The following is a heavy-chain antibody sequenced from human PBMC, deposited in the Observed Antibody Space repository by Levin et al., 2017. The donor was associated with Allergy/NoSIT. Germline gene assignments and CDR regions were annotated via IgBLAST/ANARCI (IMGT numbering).Heavy chain of an antibody. Sequence: SCAASGFTFSSYAMSWVRQAPGKGLEWVSAISGSGGSTYYADSVKGRFTISRDNSKNTLYLQMNSLRAEDTAVYYCAKDKPFGSYCSGGSCYSDYWGQGTLVTVSS. CDR1: GFTFSSYA. CDR3: AKDKPFGSYCSGGSCYSDY. V-gene: IGHV3-23*01. CDR2: ISGSGGST. D-gene: IGHD2-15*01. J-gene: IGHJ4*02.